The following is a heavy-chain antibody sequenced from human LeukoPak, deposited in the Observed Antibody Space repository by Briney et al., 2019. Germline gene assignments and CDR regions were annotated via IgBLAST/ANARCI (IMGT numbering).Heavy chain of an antibody. V-gene: IGHV3-11*01. D-gene: IGHD3-10*01. CDR2: ISSSGSTI. Sequence: GGSLRLSCAASGFTFSDYYMSWIRQAPGKGLEWVSYISSSGSTIYYADSVKGRFTISRDNAKNSLYLQMNSLRAEDTAVYYCARDWAEYYYGSGETAYNWFDPWGQGTLVTVSS. CDR1: GFTFSDYY. J-gene: IGHJ5*02. CDR3: ARDWAEYYYGSGETAYNWFDP.